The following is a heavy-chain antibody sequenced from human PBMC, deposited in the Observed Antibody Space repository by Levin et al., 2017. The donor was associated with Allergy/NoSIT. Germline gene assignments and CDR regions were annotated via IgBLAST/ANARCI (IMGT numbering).Heavy chain of an antibody. CDR1: GFTFSDYY. CDR2: ISSSGSTV. V-gene: IGHV3-11*01. Sequence: LSLTCAASGFTFSDYYMSWIRQVPGKGLEWVSYISSSGSTVYYADSVKGRFTISRDNAKSSLYLQMNSLRAEETAVYYCARGAMDTAMAADYWGQGTLVTVSS. D-gene: IGHD5-18*01. CDR3: ARGAMDTAMAADY. J-gene: IGHJ4*02.